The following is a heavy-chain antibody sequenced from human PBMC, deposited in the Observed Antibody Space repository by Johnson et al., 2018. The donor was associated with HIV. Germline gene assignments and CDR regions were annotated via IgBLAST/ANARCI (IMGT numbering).Heavy chain of an antibody. CDR3: ARDVREYSSSFDAFDI. Sequence: QVQLVESGGGVVQPGRSLRLSCAASGFTFSSYGMHWVRQAPGKGLEWVAVISYDGSNKNYADSVKGRFTMSRDNAKKSLYLQMNSLRAEDTALYYCARDVREYSSSFDAFDIWGQGTMVTVSS. V-gene: IGHV3-30*03. D-gene: IGHD6-6*01. CDR2: ISYDGSNK. CDR1: GFTFSSYG. J-gene: IGHJ3*02.